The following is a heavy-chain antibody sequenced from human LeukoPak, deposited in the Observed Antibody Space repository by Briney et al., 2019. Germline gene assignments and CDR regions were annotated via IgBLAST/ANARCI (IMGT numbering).Heavy chain of an antibody. CDR2: ISGSGTTT. J-gene: IGHJ4*02. V-gene: IGHV3-23*01. CDR1: GFTFSPYA. Sequence: GGSLRLSCAASGFTFSPYAMTWVRQAPGKGLEWVSGISGSGTTTYYADSVKGRFTISRDNSKNTLYLQMNSLRAEDTAVYYCAREMKTYYYGSGTHGLDYWGQGTLVTVSS. D-gene: IGHD3-10*01. CDR3: AREMKTYYYGSGTHGLDY.